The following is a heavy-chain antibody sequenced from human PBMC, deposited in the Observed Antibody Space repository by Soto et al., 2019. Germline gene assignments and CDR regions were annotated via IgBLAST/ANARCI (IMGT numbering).Heavy chain of an antibody. V-gene: IGHV4-59*01. Sequence: PLETLSITYTVSGGSITSYYWSWIRQPPGKGLEWIGYIHNSGSTSYNPSLQSRVTISADVSKNQFSLDLRSVTAADTAVYYCARRWSGTDYWGHGTLVTVSS. D-gene: IGHD3-10*01. CDR1: GGSITSYY. CDR3: ARRWSGTDY. CDR2: IHNSGST. J-gene: IGHJ4*01.